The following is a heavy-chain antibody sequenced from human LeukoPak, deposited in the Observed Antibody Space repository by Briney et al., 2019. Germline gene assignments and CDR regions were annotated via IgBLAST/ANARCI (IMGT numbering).Heavy chain of an antibody. Sequence: PGGSLRLSCAASGFTFSSYGMHWVRQAPGKGLEWVAFISYDGSNKYYADSVKGRFTISRDNAKNTLYLQMNSLRPEDTAVYYCAGRRGFDPWGQGTLVTVSS. V-gene: IGHV3-30*03. CDR1: GFTFSSYG. CDR3: AGRRGFDP. CDR2: ISYDGSNK. J-gene: IGHJ5*02.